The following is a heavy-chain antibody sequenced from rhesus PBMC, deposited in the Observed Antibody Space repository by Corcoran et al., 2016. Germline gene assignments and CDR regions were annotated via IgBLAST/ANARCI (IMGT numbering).Heavy chain of an antibody. CDR3: AIPNTVTTGNSLDV. D-gene: IGHD4-23*01. CDR2: FGGGSVAP. Sequence: QVQLQESGPGLVKPSETLSLTCAVSGGSISGYYWNWIRPPPGTGLGWIWYFGGGSVAPYSNPPLTRRVTIPTDPSKTQFSLKLSSVTAADTAVYYCAIPNTVTTGNSLDVWGRGVLVTVSS. CDR1: GGSISGYY. V-gene: IGHV4-165*02. J-gene: IGHJ5-2*02.